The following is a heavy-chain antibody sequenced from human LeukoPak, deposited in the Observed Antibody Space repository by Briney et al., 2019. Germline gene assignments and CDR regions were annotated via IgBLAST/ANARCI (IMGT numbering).Heavy chain of an antibody. Sequence: GGSLRLSCAASGFTFRSYAMSWVRQAPGKGLEWVSGISGSAGSTYYGDSVKGRFTISRDNSKNTLYLQMDSLRGEDTAVYYCAKVRQQLLEGLAAFDIWGQGTTVTVSS. CDR1: GFTFRSYA. V-gene: IGHV3-23*01. CDR2: ISGSAGST. D-gene: IGHD6-13*01. J-gene: IGHJ3*02. CDR3: AKVRQQLLEGLAAFDI.